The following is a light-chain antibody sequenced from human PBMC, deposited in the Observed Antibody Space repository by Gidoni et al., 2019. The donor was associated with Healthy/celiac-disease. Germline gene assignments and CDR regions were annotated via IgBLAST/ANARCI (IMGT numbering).Light chain of an antibody. CDR1: VLAKKY. Sequence: SYELTQPSSVSVSPGQTARITCSGDVLAKKYARWFQQKPGQAPGLVIYKDSERPAGIPERFSGSSSGTTVNLTISGAQVEDEADYYCYSAADNNRVFGGGTKLTVL. V-gene: IGLV3-27*01. J-gene: IGLJ3*02. CDR3: YSAADNNRV. CDR2: KDS.